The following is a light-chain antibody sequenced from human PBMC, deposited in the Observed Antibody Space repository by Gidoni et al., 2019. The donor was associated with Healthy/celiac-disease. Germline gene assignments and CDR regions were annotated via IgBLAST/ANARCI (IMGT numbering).Light chain of an antibody. CDR2: RDS. Sequence: SYELTQPLPVSVALRQTARSTCGGKNIGSTNGHWYQQKPGQAPVLVIYRDSNRPSGIPEPFSGSNSGNTATLTISRAQAGDEADYYCQVWDSSYVVFGGGTKLTVL. CDR3: QVWDSSYVV. V-gene: IGLV3-9*01. CDR1: NIGSTN. J-gene: IGLJ2*01.